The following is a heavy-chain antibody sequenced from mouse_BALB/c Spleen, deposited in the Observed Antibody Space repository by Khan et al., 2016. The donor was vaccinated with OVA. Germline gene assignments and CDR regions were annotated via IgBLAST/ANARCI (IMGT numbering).Heavy chain of an antibody. D-gene: IGHD1-1*01. V-gene: IGHV1S41*01. CDR2: IGPGSGST. CDR3: ARSNYVVSSLYAMDY. Sequence: DLVKPGASVKLSCKAAGYTFTSYWINWIKQRPGQGLEWIGRIGPGSGSTSYNEMFTGKATLTVDTTSSTAYIQLSSLSSEDSAVYFCARSNYVVSSLYAMDYWGQGTSVTVSS. J-gene: IGHJ4*01. CDR1: GYTFTSYW.